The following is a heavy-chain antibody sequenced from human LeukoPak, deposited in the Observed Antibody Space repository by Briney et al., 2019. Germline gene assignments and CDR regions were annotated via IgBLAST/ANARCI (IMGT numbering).Heavy chain of an antibody. Sequence: ASVKVSCKASGYTFTSYGISWVRQAPGQGLEWMGWISACNGNTNYAQKLQGRVTMTTDTSTSTAYMELRSLRSDDTAVYYCAREGEGDYGDFTSFDYWGQGTLVTVSS. CDR1: GYTFTSYG. V-gene: IGHV1-18*01. CDR2: ISACNGNT. J-gene: IGHJ4*02. D-gene: IGHD4-17*01. CDR3: AREGEGDYGDFTSFDY.